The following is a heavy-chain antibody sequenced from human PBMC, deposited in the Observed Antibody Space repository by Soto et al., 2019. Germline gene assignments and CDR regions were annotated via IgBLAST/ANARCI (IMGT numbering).Heavy chain of an antibody. Sequence: QVQLMQSGPEVKKPGASMRVSCKTSGYSFTNFGISWVRQAPGQGLEWMGWITTFNGNTNYAQRFQGRMTVTSNTSMSTVYMDLTSLPSDYAAVYYCVRDRYAYFDPPASDYWGQGTLVTVSS. CDR3: VRDRYAYFDPPASDY. CDR2: ITTFNGNT. CDR1: GYSFTNFG. J-gene: IGHJ4*02. V-gene: IGHV1-18*01. D-gene: IGHD3-9*01.